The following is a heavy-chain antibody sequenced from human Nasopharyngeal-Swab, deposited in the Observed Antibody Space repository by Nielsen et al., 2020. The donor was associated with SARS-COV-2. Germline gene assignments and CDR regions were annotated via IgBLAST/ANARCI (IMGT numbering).Heavy chain of an antibody. CDR1: GYTFTGYY. Sequence: ASVKVSCKASGYTFTGYYMHWVRQAPGQGLEWMGWINPNSGGTNYAQKFQGWVTMTRDTSISTAYMELSRLRSDDTAVYYCARDYHEGDILSVWPYAFDIWGQGTMVTVSS. J-gene: IGHJ3*02. CDR2: INPNSGGT. V-gene: IGHV1-2*04. D-gene: IGHD3-9*01. CDR3: ARDYHEGDILSVWPYAFDI.